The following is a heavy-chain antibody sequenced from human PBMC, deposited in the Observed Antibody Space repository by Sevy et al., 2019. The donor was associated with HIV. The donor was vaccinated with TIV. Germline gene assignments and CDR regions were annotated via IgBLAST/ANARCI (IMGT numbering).Heavy chain of an antibody. J-gene: IGHJ5*02. Sequence: ASVKVSCKASGYTFTSYGISWVRQAPGQGLEWMGWISAYNGNTNYAQKLQGRVNMTTDTSTSTAYMGLRSLRSDDTAVYYCARELRYFDWSLTGWFDPWGQGTLVTVSS. D-gene: IGHD3-9*01. V-gene: IGHV1-18*01. CDR2: ISAYNGNT. CDR1: GYTFTSYG. CDR3: ARELRYFDWSLTGWFDP.